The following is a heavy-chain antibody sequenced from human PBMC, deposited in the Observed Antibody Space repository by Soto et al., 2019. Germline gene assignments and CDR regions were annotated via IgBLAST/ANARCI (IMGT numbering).Heavy chain of an antibody. J-gene: IGHJ4*02. CDR3: ARDLWTY. CDR2: ISSKSSTM. CDR1: GFTFSSYR. Sequence: GGSVRLSCAASGFTFSSYRMKWVRQAPGKGLEWVSYISSKSSTMFYADSVKGRFTISRDNAKNSQYLQMSSLRDEDTAVYYCARDLWTYWGPGALGTVPS. D-gene: IGHD3-3*01. V-gene: IGHV3-48*02.